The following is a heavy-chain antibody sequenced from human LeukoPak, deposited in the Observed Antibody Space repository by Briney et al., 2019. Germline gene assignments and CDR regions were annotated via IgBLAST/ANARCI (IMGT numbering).Heavy chain of an antibody. V-gene: IGHV3-49*05. CDR1: GFTFGDYA. CDR2: TRSKAYGGTT. CDR3: TRCYGSGTPDDY. D-gene: IGHD3-10*01. Sequence: NPGGSLRLSCTASGFTFGDYAMSWFRQAPGKGLEWVGFTRSKAYGGTTEYAASVKGRFIISRDDSKNIAYLQMNSLKTEDTAVYYCTRCYGSGTPDDYWGQGTLVTVSS. J-gene: IGHJ4*02.